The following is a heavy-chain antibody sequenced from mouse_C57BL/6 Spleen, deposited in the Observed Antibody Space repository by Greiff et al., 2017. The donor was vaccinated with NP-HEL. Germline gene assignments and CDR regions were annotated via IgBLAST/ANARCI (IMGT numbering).Heavy chain of an antibody. Sequence: EVMLVESGGGLVQPGGSLKLSCAASGFTFSDYYMYWVRQTPEKRLEWVAYISNGGGSTYYPDTVKGRFTISRDNAKNTLYLQMSRLKSEDTAMYYCARQTPWNYFDYWGQGTTLTVSS. CDR3: ARQTPWNYFDY. CDR1: GFTFSDYY. V-gene: IGHV5-12*01. CDR2: ISNGGGST. J-gene: IGHJ2*01.